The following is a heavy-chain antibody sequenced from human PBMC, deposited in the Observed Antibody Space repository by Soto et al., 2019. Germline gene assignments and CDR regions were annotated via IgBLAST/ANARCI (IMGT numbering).Heavy chain of an antibody. CDR2: IYSAGST. J-gene: IGHJ3*02. CDR1: GFTVSSNY. V-gene: IGHV3-66*01. D-gene: IGHD2-15*01. CDR3: ARDLATLEAFDI. Sequence: EVQLVESGGGLVQPGGSLRLSCAASGFTVSSNYMSWVRQAPGKGLEWVSVIYSAGSTYYADSVKGRFTISRDNSKNTLYLQMNSLSAEDTAVYYCARDLATLEAFDIWGQGTMVTVSS.